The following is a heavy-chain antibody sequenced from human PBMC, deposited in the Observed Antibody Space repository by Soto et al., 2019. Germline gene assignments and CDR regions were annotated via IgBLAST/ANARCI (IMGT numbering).Heavy chain of an antibody. D-gene: IGHD6-13*01. CDR3: ARRGSSWYDWFDP. Sequence: GESLKISCKGSGYSFTSYWIGWVRQMPGKGLEWMGIIYPGDSDTRYSPSFQGQVTISADKSISTAYLQWSSLKASDTAMYYGARRGSSWYDWFDPWGQGALVTVSS. CDR1: GYSFTSYW. CDR2: IYPGDSDT. J-gene: IGHJ5*02. V-gene: IGHV5-51*01.